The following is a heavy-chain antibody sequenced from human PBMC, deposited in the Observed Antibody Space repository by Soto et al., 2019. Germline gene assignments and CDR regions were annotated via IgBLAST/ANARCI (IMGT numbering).Heavy chain of an antibody. CDR1: GGTFSSYT. J-gene: IGHJ4*02. CDR3: ARAARNCSSITCYTYFDY. Sequence: SVKVSCKASGGTFSSYTISWVRQAPGQGLEWTGRIIPILGIANYAQRFQGRVTMTRDTSTSTVYMELSSLRSEDTAVYYCARAARNCSSITCYTYFDYWGQGTQVTVSS. CDR2: IIPILGIA. V-gene: IGHV1-69*02. D-gene: IGHD2-2*02.